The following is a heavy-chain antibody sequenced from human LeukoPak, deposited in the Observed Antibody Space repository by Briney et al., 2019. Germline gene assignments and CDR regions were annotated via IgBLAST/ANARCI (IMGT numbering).Heavy chain of an antibody. J-gene: IGHJ4*02. V-gene: IGHV4-31*03. CDR2: IYYSGST. CDR1: GGSISSGDYY. D-gene: IGHD1-1*01. CDR3: ARISADDLSLVDY. Sequence: PSQTLSLTCTVSGGSISSGDYYWSWIRQHPGKGLEWIGYIYYSGSTYYNPSLKSRVTISVDTSKNQFSLKLSSVTAADTAVYYCARISADDLSLVDYWGQGTLVTVSS.